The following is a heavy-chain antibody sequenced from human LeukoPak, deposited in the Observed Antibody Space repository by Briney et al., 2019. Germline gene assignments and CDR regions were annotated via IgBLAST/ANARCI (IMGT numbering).Heavy chain of an antibody. V-gene: IGHV3-11*01. D-gene: IGHD1-1*01. J-gene: IGHJ4*02. CDR2: ISSSGSAI. CDR1: GFTFSDFY. Sequence: GGSLRLSCATSGFTFSDFYMSWIRQPPGKGLEWISYISSSGSAIYYADSVEGRFTISRDNAKNSLYLQMNSLRAEDTAVYYCVSRRGWNTELDWGQGTLVTVSS. CDR3: VSRRGWNTELD.